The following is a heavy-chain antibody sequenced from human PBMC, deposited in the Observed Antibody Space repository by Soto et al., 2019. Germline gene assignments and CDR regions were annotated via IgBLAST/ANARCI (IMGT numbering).Heavy chain of an antibody. CDR2: TYYRTRWYY. D-gene: IGHD1-7*01. CDR3: AGTTSHYWYYMDV. CDR1: GDSVSSNSAA. Sequence: SQTLSLTCVISGDSVSSNSAAWNWIKQSPSRGLEWLGRTYYRTRWYYDYAVSVRSRITVNPDTSKNQFSLQLTSVTPEDTAVYYCAGTTSHYWYYMDVWGKGTTVTVSS. V-gene: IGHV6-1*01. J-gene: IGHJ6*03.